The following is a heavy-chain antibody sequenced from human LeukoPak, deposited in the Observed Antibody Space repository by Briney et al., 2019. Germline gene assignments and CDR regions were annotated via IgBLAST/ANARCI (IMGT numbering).Heavy chain of an antibody. Sequence: GGSLRLSCAASGFTFDDYAMPWVRQAPGKGLEWVSGISWNSGSMGYADSVKGRFTISRDNAKNSLYLQMNSLRAEDTALYYCAKGSHSSSWTPLGYWGQGTLVTVSS. CDR2: ISWNSGSM. CDR3: AKGSHSSSWTPLGY. D-gene: IGHD6-13*01. V-gene: IGHV3-9*01. CDR1: GFTFDDYA. J-gene: IGHJ4*02.